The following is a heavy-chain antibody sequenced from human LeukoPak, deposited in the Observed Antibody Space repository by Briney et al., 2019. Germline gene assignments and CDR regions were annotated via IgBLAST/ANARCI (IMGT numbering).Heavy chain of an antibody. CDR3: ATGHGVAVRGYYFDY. Sequence: PGGSLRLSCAASGFTFSSYAMSWVRQAPGKGLEWVSAISGSGGSTYYADSVKGRFTISRDNSKNTLYLQMNSLRAEDTAVYYCATGHGVAVRGYYFDYWGQGTLVTVSS. D-gene: IGHD6-19*01. CDR1: GFTFSSYA. J-gene: IGHJ4*02. V-gene: IGHV3-23*01. CDR2: ISGSGGST.